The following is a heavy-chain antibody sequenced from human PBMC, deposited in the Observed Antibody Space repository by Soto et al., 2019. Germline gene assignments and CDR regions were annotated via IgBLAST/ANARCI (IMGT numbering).Heavy chain of an antibody. CDR1: GYTFTSYA. V-gene: IGHV1-3*01. J-gene: IGHJ6*02. Sequence: QVQLVQSGAEVKKPGASVKVSCKASGYTFTSYAMHWVRQAPGQRLEWMGWINAGNGNTKHSQKFQGRVTITRDTSASTAYMELSSLRSEDTAVYYCARGPLLWGDVWGQGTTVTVSS. CDR3: ARGPLLWGDV. CDR2: INAGNGNT. D-gene: IGHD3-10*01.